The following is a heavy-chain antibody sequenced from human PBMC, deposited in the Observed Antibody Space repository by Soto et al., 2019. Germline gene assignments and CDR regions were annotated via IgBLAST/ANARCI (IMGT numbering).Heavy chain of an antibody. D-gene: IGHD3-3*02. V-gene: IGHV3-23*01. Sequence: LRLSCAASGFTFSNHAMSWVRQAPGKGLEWVSAVSGGGGSSFYADSVKGRFTISRDNSKNTVSLQMSGLRVEDTALYYCVRGLLALFDFWGQGTPLTVSS. CDR2: VSGGGGSS. J-gene: IGHJ4*02. CDR3: VRGLLALFDF. CDR1: GFTFSNHA.